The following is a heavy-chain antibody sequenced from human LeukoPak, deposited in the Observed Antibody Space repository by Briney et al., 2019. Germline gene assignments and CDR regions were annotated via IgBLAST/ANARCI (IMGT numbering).Heavy chain of an antibody. Sequence: SVKVSCKASGYTFTSYDINWVRQAPGQGLEWMGRIIPILGIANYAQKFQGRVTITADKSTSTAYMELSSLRSENTAVYYCARDHDNYYDSSGYYVDYWGQGTLVTVSS. D-gene: IGHD3-22*01. CDR1: GYTFTSYD. V-gene: IGHV1-69*04. CDR2: IIPILGIA. CDR3: ARDHDNYYDSSGYYVDY. J-gene: IGHJ4*02.